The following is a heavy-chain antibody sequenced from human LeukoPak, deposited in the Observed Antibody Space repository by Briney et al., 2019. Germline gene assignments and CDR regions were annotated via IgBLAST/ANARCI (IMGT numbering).Heavy chain of an antibody. J-gene: IGHJ3*02. CDR2: IYTDGDT. CDR1: GDSISSDTYY. Sequence: SETLSLTCTVSGDSISSDTYYWNWIRQSAGKGLDWIGRIYTDGDTYYNPSLKSRATISMDTSKNQFSLKLTSVTAADGAMYYCATEYRGGYFYVHDAFDMWGQGTMVIVSS. D-gene: IGHD2-15*01. CDR3: ATEYRGGYFYVHDAFDM. V-gene: IGHV4-61*02.